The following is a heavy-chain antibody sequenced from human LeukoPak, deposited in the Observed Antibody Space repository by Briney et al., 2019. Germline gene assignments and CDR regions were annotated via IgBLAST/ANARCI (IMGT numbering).Heavy chain of an antibody. V-gene: IGHV4-61*02. J-gene: IGHJ4*02. CDR3: AREGPYYYDSTGYYDY. Sequence: PSQTLSLTCTVSGGSISSGSYYWSWIRQPAGKGLEWIGRIYTSGSTNYNPSLKSRVTISVDTSKNQFSLKLSSVTAADTAVYYCAREGPYYYDSTGYYDYWGRGSLVTVSS. CDR2: IYTSGST. CDR1: GGSISSGSYY. D-gene: IGHD3-22*01.